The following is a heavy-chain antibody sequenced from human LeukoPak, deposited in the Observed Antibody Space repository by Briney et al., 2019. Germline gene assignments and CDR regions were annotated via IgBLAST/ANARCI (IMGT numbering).Heavy chain of an antibody. V-gene: IGHV3-15*01. Sequence: GGSLRLSCTASGFSFSKVWMSWVRQAPGKRLEWVGRCKSNADGGTSDYAAPGQGRFTISRDDSKKTLFLQMTSLEVEDTAVYFCTAGGGGTYSSDFWGQGTLVTVAS. J-gene: IGHJ4*02. CDR1: GFSFSKVW. CDR3: TAGGGGTYSSDF. CDR2: CKSNADGGTS. D-gene: IGHD3-16*01.